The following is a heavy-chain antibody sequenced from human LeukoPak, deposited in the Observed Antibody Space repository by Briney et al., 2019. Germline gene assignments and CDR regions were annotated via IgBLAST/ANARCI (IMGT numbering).Heavy chain of an antibody. Sequence: PGGSLRLSCAGSGWMHWVRQAPGKGLVWVSGINDLGTATYYADSVKGRFTISRDNAKNTVSLQMNSLRVEDTAVYYCARDLAWGAFDYWGQGTLVTVSS. D-gene: IGHD7-27*01. CDR1: GW. CDR2: INDLGTAT. J-gene: IGHJ4*02. CDR3: ARDLAWGAFDY. V-gene: IGHV3-74*01.